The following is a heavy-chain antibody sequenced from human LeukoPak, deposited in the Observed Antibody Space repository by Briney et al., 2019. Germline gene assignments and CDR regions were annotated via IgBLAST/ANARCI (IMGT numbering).Heavy chain of an antibody. CDR2: INHSEST. CDR1: GGSFSGYY. J-gene: IGHJ6*02. V-gene: IGHV4-34*01. Sequence: SETLSLTCAVYGGSFSGYYWSWIRQPPGKGLEWIGEINHSESTNYNPSLKSRVTISVDTSKNQFSLKLSSVTAADTAVYYCARGGVGEGDYRRVIYYYYGMDVWGQGTTVTVSS. CDR3: ARGGVGEGDYRRVIYYYYGMDV. D-gene: IGHD4-11*01.